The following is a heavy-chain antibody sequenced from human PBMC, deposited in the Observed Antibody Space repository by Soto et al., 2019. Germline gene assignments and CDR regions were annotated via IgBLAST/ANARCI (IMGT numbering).Heavy chain of an antibody. CDR1: GFTFSSYS. CDR3: ASYCSGGSCYPPYYYYMDV. J-gene: IGHJ6*03. V-gene: IGHV3-21*01. CDR2: ISSSSSYI. D-gene: IGHD2-15*01. Sequence: GGSLRLSCAASGFTFSSYSMNWVRQAPGKGLEWVSSISSSSSYIYYADSVKGRFTISKDNAKNSLYLQMNSLRAEDTAVYYCASYCSGGSCYPPYYYYMDVWGKGTTVTVSS.